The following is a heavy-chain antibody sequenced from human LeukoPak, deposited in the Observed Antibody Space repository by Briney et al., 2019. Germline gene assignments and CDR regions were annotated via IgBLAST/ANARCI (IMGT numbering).Heavy chain of an antibody. J-gene: IGHJ4*02. V-gene: IGHV4-4*07. CDR2: IYKSGSS. CDR3: TREGEYSGSYYFAY. Sequence: SETLSLTCSVSGGSISTYYWSWIRQSAGKGLEWIGRIYKSGSSNYNPSLKSRVSMSVDSSKNHFSLNLTSVTAEDTAVYYCTREGEYSGSYYFAYWGQGTLVTVSS. CDR1: GGSISTYY. D-gene: IGHD1-26*01.